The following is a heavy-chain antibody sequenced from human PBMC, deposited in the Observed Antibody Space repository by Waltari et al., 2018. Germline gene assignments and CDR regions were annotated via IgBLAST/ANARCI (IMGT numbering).Heavy chain of an antibody. Sequence: QLQLQESGPGLVKPSATLSLTCTVSCGSISSSSYSWGWIRQPPGQGLVWIGSIYYSGSTYYNPTIMCRVTKSVDTYKNQFALKLSSVSAADAAVDYCAREGRGGRNDYWGQGTLVTVSS. CDR3: AREGRGGRNDY. CDR2: IYYSGST. CDR1: CGSISSSSYS. V-gene: IGHV4-39*07. J-gene: IGHJ4*02. D-gene: IGHD1-26*01.